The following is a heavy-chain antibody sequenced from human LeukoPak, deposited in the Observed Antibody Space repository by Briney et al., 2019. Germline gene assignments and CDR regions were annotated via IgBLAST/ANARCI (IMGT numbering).Heavy chain of an antibody. Sequence: PSETLSLTCTVSGGSISSSSYYWGWIRQPPGKGLEWIGSIYYSGSTYYNPSLKSRVTISVDTSKNQFSLKLSSVTAADTAVYYCARVVPAAIRLYWLDPWGQGTLVTVSS. V-gene: IGHV4-39*07. D-gene: IGHD2-2*01. CDR1: GGSISSSSYY. J-gene: IGHJ5*02. CDR3: ARVVPAAIRLYWLDP. CDR2: IYYSGST.